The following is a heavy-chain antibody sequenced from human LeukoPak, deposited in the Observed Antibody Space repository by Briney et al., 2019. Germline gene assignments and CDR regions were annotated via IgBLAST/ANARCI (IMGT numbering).Heavy chain of an antibody. Sequence: SETLSLTCTVSGGSISGYYWSWIRQPPGKGLEWIGYIYYSGSINYNPSLKSRVTISVGTSKNQFSLKLTSVTAADTAVYYCAREGGFYRPLDYSGQGTLVTVSS. CDR3: AREGGFYRPLDY. V-gene: IGHV4-59*12. CDR1: GGSISGYY. CDR2: IYYSGSI. J-gene: IGHJ4*02. D-gene: IGHD6-25*01.